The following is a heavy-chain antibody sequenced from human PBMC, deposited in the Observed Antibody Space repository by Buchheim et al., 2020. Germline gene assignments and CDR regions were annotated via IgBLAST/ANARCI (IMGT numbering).Heavy chain of an antibody. Sequence: QVQLQESGPGLVKPSQTLSLTCTVSGGSISSGSYYWSWIRQPAGKGLEWIGRIYTSGSTNYNPSLKSRVTISVDTPKNQFSLKLSSVTAADTAVYYCARISVVAAPYFDYWGQGTL. J-gene: IGHJ4*02. CDR3: ARISVVAAPYFDY. D-gene: IGHD2-15*01. CDR2: IYTSGST. CDR1: GGSISSGSYY. V-gene: IGHV4-61*02.